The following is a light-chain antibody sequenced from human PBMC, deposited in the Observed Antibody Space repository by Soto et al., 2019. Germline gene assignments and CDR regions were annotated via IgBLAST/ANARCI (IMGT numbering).Light chain of an antibody. V-gene: IGKV1-33*01. CDR3: LQDYNYPRT. CDR2: DAS. Sequence: DIQMAQSPSSLSASLGDRVAMTCQASQDISNYLNWYQQKPGKAPKLLIYDASNLETGVPSRFSGSGSGTDFTLTISSLQPEDFATYYCLQDYNYPRTFGQGTKVDIK. CDR1: QDISNY. J-gene: IGKJ1*01.